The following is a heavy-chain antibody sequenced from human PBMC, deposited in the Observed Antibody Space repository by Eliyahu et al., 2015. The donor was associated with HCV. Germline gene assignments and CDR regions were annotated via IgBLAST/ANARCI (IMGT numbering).Heavy chain of an antibody. CDR1: GFTFSSYA. D-gene: IGHD4-11*01. CDR2: ISGSGGST. Sequence: EVQLLESGGGLVQPGGSLRLSCAASGFTFSSYAMSWVRQAPGKGLEWVSAISGSGGSTYYADSVKGRFTISRDNSKNTLYLQMNSLRAEDTAVYYCAKLVPHSNYPEWVSYYFDYWGQGTLVTVSS. V-gene: IGHV3-23*01. J-gene: IGHJ4*02. CDR3: AKLVPHSNYPEWVSYYFDY.